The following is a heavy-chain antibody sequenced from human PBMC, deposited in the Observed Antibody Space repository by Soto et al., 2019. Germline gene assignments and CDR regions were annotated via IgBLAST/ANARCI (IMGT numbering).Heavy chain of an antibody. J-gene: IGHJ4*02. CDR3: ARGAADTAMVDS. CDR1: GGSIRSYY. Sequence: PAETLSLTCTVSGGSIRSYYWTWIRQPPGKGLEWLGYIFYSESTIYNPSLKSRVTISIHTSKSQFSLQLTSVTAADTAVYYCARGAADTAMVDSWGQGTPVTVSS. V-gene: IGHV4-59*01. CDR2: IFYSEST. D-gene: IGHD5-18*01.